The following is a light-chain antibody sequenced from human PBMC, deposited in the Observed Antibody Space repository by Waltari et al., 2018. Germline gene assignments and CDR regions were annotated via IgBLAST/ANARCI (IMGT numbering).Light chain of an antibody. V-gene: IGLV1-44*01. Sequence: QSVLTQPPSASGTPGQRVTISCSGSTSNIGGNTVNWYQQLPGTAPQPLIYSNNQRPSGVPDRFSGSKSGTSASLAISGLQSEDEADYYCAAWDDSLTGWMFGGGTKLTVL. J-gene: IGLJ3*02. CDR1: TSNIGGNT. CDR2: SNN. CDR3: AAWDDSLTGWM.